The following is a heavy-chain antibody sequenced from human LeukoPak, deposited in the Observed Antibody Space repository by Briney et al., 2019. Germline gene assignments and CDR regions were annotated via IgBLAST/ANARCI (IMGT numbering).Heavy chain of an antibody. V-gene: IGHV3-7*01. J-gene: IGHJ6*04. CDR3: AELGITMIGGV. Sequence: PGGSLRLSCAASGFRISSHWMSWVRQTPEKGLEWVANIKQDGSESYYVDSVKGRFTISRDNSKNTLYLQMNSLRAEDTAVYYCAELGITMIGGVWGKGTTVTISS. D-gene: IGHD3-10*02. CDR1: GFRISSHW. CDR2: IKQDGSES.